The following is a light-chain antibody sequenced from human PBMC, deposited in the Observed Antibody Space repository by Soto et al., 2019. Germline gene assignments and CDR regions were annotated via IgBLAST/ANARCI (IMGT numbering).Light chain of an antibody. J-gene: IGLJ1*01. V-gene: IGLV2-14*01. CDR3: SSYTNITTRACV. CDR2: EVT. CDR1: SSDVGGYNY. Sequence: QSALTQPASVSGSPGQSITISCTGTSSDVGGYNYVSWYQQHPGKAPKLIIYEVTHRPSGVSSRFYGSKSGNTASLTISGLQAEDEAEYYCSSYTNITTRACVFGTGTKVTVL.